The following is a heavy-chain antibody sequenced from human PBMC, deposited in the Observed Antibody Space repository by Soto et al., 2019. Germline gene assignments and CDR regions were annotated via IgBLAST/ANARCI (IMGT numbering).Heavy chain of an antibody. Sequence: GGSLRLSCAASGFTFSSYAMSWVRQAPGKGLEWVSAISGSGGSTYYADSVKGRFTISRDNSKNTLYLQMNSLRAEDTAVYYCYCSSTSCYTVDWFDPWGHGTLVTV. J-gene: IGHJ5*02. CDR3: YCSSTSCYTVDWFDP. CDR2: ISGSGGST. CDR1: GFTFSSYA. D-gene: IGHD2-2*02. V-gene: IGHV3-23*01.